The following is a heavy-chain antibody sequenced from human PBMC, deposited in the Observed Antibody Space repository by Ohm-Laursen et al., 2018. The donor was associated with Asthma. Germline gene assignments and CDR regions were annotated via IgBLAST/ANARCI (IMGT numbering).Heavy chain of an antibody. CDR1: GGSSTDYS. J-gene: IGHJ6*02. CDR3: ARAQKGRNYAVEFYGMDV. D-gene: IGHD2-2*01. V-gene: IGHV4-34*01. CDR2: INHSGGT. Sequence: SETLSLTCAVYGGSSTDYSWNWIRQSPGKGLEWIGEINHSGGTNYHPSLQSRVTISLDTSKNQFSLKLRSVTAADTSVYYCARAQKGRNYAVEFYGMDVWGQGTTVTVSS.